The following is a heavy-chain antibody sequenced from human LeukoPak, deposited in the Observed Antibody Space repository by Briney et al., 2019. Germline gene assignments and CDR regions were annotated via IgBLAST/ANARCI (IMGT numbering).Heavy chain of an antibody. CDR1: GYTFSGYW. Sequence: GGSLRLSCVDSGYTFSGYWMHWVRQVPGKGLVWISRINSDGSSTAYADSVKGRFTISRDNAKNTLYLQMNSLRVEDTAMYYCTRDRYYGMDVWGQGTTVTVSS. CDR2: INSDGSST. V-gene: IGHV3-74*01. CDR3: TRDRYYGMDV. J-gene: IGHJ6*02.